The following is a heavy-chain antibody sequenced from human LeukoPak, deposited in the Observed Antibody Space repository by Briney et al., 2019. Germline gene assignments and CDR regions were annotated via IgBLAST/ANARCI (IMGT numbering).Heavy chain of an antibody. CDR1: GFTFDDYA. Sequence: GGSLRLSCAASGFTFDDYAMPRVRQAPGKGLESVSGISWNSSSIGYADSVKGRFTISRDNSKNSIYLQMNSLRAEDTALYYCAKHGRSGWYFDYWGQGTLVTVSS. CDR2: ISWNSSSI. V-gene: IGHV3-9*01. J-gene: IGHJ4*02. D-gene: IGHD6-19*01. CDR3: AKHGRSGWYFDY.